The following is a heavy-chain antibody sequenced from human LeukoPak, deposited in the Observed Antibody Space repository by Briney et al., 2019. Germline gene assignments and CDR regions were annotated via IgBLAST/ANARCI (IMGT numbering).Heavy chain of an antibody. D-gene: IGHD3-9*01. CDR3: ARRNDILTGYYSNFDF. Sequence: PSETLSLTCTVSGGSISSSSYYWGWIRQPPGKGLEWLASVYYSGSTCYNPSLKGRATISADTSRSQSSLKLSSVTAADTAVYYCARRNDILTGYYSNFDFWGQGTLVTVSS. CDR1: GGSISSSSYY. J-gene: IGHJ4*02. V-gene: IGHV4-39*01. CDR2: VYYSGST.